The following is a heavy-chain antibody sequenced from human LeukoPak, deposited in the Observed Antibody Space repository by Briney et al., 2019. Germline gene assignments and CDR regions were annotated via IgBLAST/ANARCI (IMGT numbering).Heavy chain of an antibody. CDR1: GLTVTSNY. D-gene: IGHD6-19*01. J-gene: IGHJ4*02. CDR3: AKETPIAVAGV. CDR2: IYSGGSGGST. V-gene: IGHV3-66*01. Sequence: GGSLRLSCAASGLTVTSNYMTWVRQAPGKGLEWVSVIYSGGSGGSTYYADSVKGRFTISRDNSKNTLSLQMSSLRAEDTAVYYCAKETPIAVAGVWGQGTLVTVSS.